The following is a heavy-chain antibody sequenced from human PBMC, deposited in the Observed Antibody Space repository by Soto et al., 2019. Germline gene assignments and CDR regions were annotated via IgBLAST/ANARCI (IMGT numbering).Heavy chain of an antibody. V-gene: IGHV3-23*01. CDR2: ISGSDDGT. CDR1: GFTFSIYA. Sequence: LRLSCAASGFTFSIYAMSWVRQSPAKGLEWVSAISGSDDGTYHADSVKGRFTISRDNSKSTLYLQMNSLRVEDTAVYYCAKAPLGHCSGRRCYSLAYWGQGTLVTVSS. J-gene: IGHJ4*02. D-gene: IGHD2-15*01. CDR3: AKAPLGHCSGRRCYSLAY.